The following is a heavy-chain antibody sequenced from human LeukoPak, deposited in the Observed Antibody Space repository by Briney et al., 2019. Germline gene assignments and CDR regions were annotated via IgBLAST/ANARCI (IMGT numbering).Heavy chain of an antibody. J-gene: IGHJ6*02. V-gene: IGHV1-8*01. CDR3: AREGYDYGSRSYYPYWDYYYGMDV. CDR2: MNPNSGNT. Sequence: ASVKVSCKASGYTFPSYDINWVRQATGQGLEWMGWMNPNSGNTGYAQKFQGRVTTTRNTSISTAYMELSSLRSEDTAVYYCAREGYDYGSRSYYPYWDYYYGMDVWGQGTTVTVSS. CDR1: GYTFPSYD. D-gene: IGHD3-10*01.